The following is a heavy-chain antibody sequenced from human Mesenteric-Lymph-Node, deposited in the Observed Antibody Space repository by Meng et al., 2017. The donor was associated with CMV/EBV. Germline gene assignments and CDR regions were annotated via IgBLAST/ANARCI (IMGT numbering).Heavy chain of an antibody. V-gene: IGHV3-11*06. Sequence: YEFPFSGYYMGWIRQAPGKGLEWVSYISSSSCYTNYADSVTGRFTISRDNAKNSLYLQMNSLRAEDTAVYYCAREARVGATSKDIDYWGQRTLVTVSS. CDR3: AREARVGATSKDIDY. CDR1: EFPFSGYY. J-gene: IGHJ4*02. CDR2: ISSSSCYT. D-gene: IGHD1-26*01.